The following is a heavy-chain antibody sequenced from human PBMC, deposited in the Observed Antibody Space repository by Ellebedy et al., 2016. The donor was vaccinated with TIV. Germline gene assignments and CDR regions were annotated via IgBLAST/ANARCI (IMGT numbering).Heavy chain of an antibody. CDR2: ISAYNGNT. V-gene: IGHV1-18*01. Sequence: ASVKVSXXASGYTFTSYGISWVRQAPGQGLEWMGWISAYNGNTNYAQKLQGRVTMTTDTSTSTAYMELRSLRSDDTAVYYCARDMDDILTPSSAGMDVWGQGTTVTVSS. J-gene: IGHJ6*02. D-gene: IGHD3-9*01. CDR3: ARDMDDILTPSSAGMDV. CDR1: GYTFTSYG.